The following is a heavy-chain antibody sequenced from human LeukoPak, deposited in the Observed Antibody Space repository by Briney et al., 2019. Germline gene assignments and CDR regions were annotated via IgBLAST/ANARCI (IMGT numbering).Heavy chain of an antibody. CDR2: IYYNGAT. V-gene: IGHV4-59*12. CDR3: ARVGDRGFDY. D-gene: IGHD3-22*01. CDR1: GGSIGTSY. Sequence: SETLSLTCSVSGGSIGTSYWSWIRQPPGKGLEWIGYIYYNGATNYNPSLKTRVTISLDTPKNQFSLKLSSVTAADTAVYYCARVGDRGFDYWGQGTLVTVSS. J-gene: IGHJ4*02.